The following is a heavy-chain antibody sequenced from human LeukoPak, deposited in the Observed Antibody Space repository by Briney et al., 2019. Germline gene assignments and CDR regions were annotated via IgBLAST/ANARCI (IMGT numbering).Heavy chain of an antibody. Sequence: PGGSLRLSCAASGFTFSSYWMSWVRQAPGKGLEWVANIKQDGSEEYYVDSVKGRFTISRDNAKNSLYLQMNSLRAEDTAVYYCAGDRGRDYFDYWGQGTLVTVSS. CDR2: IKQDGSEE. CDR1: GFTFSSYW. CDR3: AGDRGRDYFDY. J-gene: IGHJ4*02. V-gene: IGHV3-7*01. D-gene: IGHD3-10*01.